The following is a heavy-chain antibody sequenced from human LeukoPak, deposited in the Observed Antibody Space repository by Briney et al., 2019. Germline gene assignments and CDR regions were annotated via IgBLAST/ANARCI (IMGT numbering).Heavy chain of an antibody. Sequence: GGSLRLSCAASGFTFSTYWMLWVRQAPGKGLVWVSRINNDGSGTTYSESVKGRFTISRDNAKNTLYLQMNSLRAEDTGVYYCARDRAGPVATVDYWGQGTLVTVSS. J-gene: IGHJ4*02. CDR2: INNDGSGT. CDR3: ARDRAGPVATVDY. V-gene: IGHV3-74*01. D-gene: IGHD5-12*01. CDR1: GFTFSTYW.